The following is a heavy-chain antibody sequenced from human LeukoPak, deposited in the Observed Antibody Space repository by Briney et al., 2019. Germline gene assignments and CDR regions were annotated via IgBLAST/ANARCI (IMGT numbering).Heavy chain of an antibody. CDR1: GFTFSSYA. V-gene: IGHV3-23*01. CDR2: ISGSGGST. Sequence: PGGSLRLSCAASGFTFSSYAMTWVRQAPGRGLEWVSSISGSGGSTYYADPVKGRFTISRDNSKNTLYLQMYSLRAEDTAVYYCVKVEGASKASVYWGQGALVTVSS. CDR3: VKVEGASKASVY. J-gene: IGHJ4*02. D-gene: IGHD1-1*01.